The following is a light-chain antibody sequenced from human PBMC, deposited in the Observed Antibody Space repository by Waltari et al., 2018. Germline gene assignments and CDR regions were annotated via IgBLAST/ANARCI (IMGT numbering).Light chain of an antibody. CDR3: QHYVRLPAT. V-gene: IGKV3-20*01. CDR1: QSVSRS. Sequence: EIVLTQSPGTLSLSPGERATLSCRASQSVSRSLAWYQQKPGQAPRLLIYGASNRAAGIPDRCSGSGSVTDFSLTISRLEPEDFAVYYCQHYVRLPATFGQGTKVEIK. J-gene: IGKJ1*01. CDR2: GAS.